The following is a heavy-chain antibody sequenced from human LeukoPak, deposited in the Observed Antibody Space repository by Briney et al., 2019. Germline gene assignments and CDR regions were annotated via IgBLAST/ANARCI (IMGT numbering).Heavy chain of an antibody. CDR3: AKDYYDYVWGSYRYGSYYYYYMDV. D-gene: IGHD3-16*02. CDR2: IRYEGGKK. V-gene: IGHV3-30*02. CDR1: GFTFSSYA. J-gene: IGHJ6*03. Sequence: GGALRLSCAPSGFTFSSYAMHWVRHAPGKGLGRVAFIRYEGGKKYYADSGRGRFTISRDNSKTTLYLQMNTLRAEDTPVYTSAKDYYDYVWGSYRYGSYYYYYMDVWGKGTTVTVSS.